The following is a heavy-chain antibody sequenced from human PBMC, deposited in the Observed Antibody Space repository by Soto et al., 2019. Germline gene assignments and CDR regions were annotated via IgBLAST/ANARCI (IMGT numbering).Heavy chain of an antibody. CDR2: IYYSGST. Sequence: PSETLSLTCTVSGGSISSYYWSWIRQPPGKGLEWIGYIYYSGSTNYNPSLKSRVTISVDTSKNQFSLKLSSVTAADTAVYYCAGGEGNRPTRVVITRSYYYGMDVWGQGTTVTVSS. J-gene: IGHJ6*02. CDR1: GGSISSYY. CDR3: AGGEGNRPTRVVITRSYYYGMDV. V-gene: IGHV4-59*12. D-gene: IGHD3-22*01.